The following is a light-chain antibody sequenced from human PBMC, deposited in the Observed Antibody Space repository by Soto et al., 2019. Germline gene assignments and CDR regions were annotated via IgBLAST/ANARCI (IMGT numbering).Light chain of an antibody. CDR3: QQHINWPLT. J-gene: IGKJ4*01. CDR2: EAS. Sequence: EIVLTQSPATLSLSPGERATLSCRASQTVSSSLAWYQQKPGQAPRLLIYEASNRATGIPARFSGSGSGADFTLTISSLEPEDFALYYCQQHINWPLTFGGGTKVESK. CDR1: QTVSSS. V-gene: IGKV3-11*01.